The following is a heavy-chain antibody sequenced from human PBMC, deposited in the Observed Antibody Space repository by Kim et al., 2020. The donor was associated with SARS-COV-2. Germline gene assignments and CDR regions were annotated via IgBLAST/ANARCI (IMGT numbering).Heavy chain of an antibody. CDR3: AKGEYYYDSSGYEL. Sequence: YAASVKGRFTVSRDNSKRTLYLQMNSLGAEDTAVYYCAKGEYYYDSSGYELWGQGTLVTVSS. D-gene: IGHD3-22*01. V-gene: IGHV3-23*01. J-gene: IGHJ4*02.